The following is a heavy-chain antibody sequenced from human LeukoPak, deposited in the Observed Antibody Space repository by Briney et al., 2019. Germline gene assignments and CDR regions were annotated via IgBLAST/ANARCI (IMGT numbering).Heavy chain of an antibody. D-gene: IGHD3-9*01. CDR1: GASVSDSLSY. CDR2: VYYTGST. J-gene: IGHJ4*02. V-gene: IGHV4-39*01. Sequence: SETLSLTCTVSGASVSDSLSYWGWVRQPPRKGLEWGANVYYTGSTYYNPSLKSRVTMSVDTSKNQFSLKMTSVTAADTAIYYCARLTKGRYFDYIFAFWGQGILVTVSS. CDR3: ARLTKGRYFDYIFAF.